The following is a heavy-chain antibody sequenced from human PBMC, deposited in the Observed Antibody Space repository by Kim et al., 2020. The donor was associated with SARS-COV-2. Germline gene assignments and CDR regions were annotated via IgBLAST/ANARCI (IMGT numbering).Heavy chain of an antibody. CDR3: ARDGTTRYYYYYYGMDV. J-gene: IGHJ6*02. Sequence: GGSLRLSCAASGFTFSSYWMSWVRQAPGKGLEWVANIKQDGSEKYYVDSVKGRFTISRDNAKNSLYLQMNSLRAEDTAVYYCARDGTTRYYYYYYGMDVWGQGTTVTVSS. CDR1: GFTFSSYW. D-gene: IGHD1-7*01. CDR2: IKQDGSEK. V-gene: IGHV3-7*01.